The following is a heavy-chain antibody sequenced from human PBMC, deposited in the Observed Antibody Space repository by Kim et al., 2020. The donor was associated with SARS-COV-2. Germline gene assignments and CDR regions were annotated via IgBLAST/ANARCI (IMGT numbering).Heavy chain of an antibody. D-gene: IGHD6-13*01. CDR1: GYTFTGYY. Sequence: ASVKVSCKASGYTFTGYYLHWVRQAPGQGLEWMGWINPNTGGTNYAQKFQGRVTMTRDTSISTVYMEVTRLKSDDTAVYYCARIIRAAGTERYYGMDVWGQGTTVTVSS. CDR3: ARIIRAAGTERYYGMDV. CDR2: INPNTGGT. J-gene: IGHJ6*02. V-gene: IGHV1-2*02.